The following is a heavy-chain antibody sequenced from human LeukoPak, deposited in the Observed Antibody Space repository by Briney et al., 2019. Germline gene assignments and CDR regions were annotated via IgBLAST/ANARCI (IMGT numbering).Heavy chain of an antibody. CDR3: ARDLNEDYGLVRGYFQH. J-gene: IGHJ1*01. D-gene: IGHD4-17*01. Sequence: ASVKVSCKVSGSIFIIDGISWVRQAPGQGLEWMGWISAYNGNTNYAQKLQGRVTMTTDTSTSTAYMELRSLRSDDTAVYYCARDLNEDYGLVRGYFQHWGQGTLVTVSS. CDR1: GSIFIIDG. V-gene: IGHV1-18*01. CDR2: ISAYNGNT.